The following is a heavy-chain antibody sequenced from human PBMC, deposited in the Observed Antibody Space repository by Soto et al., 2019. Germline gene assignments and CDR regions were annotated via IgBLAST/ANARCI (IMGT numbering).Heavy chain of an antibody. J-gene: IGHJ6*02. Sequence: ASVKVSCKASGYTFTSYDINWVRQATGQGLEWMGWMNPNSGNTGYAQKFQGRVTMTRNTSISTAYMELSSLRSEDTAVYYCARDRLETTVGYYYYYGMDVWAQGTTVTVSS. D-gene: IGHD4-17*01. CDR1: GYTFTSYD. CDR3: ARDRLETTVGYYYYYGMDV. CDR2: MNPNSGNT. V-gene: IGHV1-8*01.